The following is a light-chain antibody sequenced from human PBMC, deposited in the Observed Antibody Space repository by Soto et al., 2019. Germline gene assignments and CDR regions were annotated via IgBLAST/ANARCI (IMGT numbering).Light chain of an antibody. V-gene: IGLV2-14*01. CDR2: DVT. CDR3: FSYTSINTYV. J-gene: IGLJ1*01. Sequence: QSALTQPASVSGSPGQSITISCTGTRSDVGGYNYVSWYQQLPGKAPKLMIYDVTYRPSGVSNRFSGSKSGDTASLTISGLQAEDEADYYCFSYTSINTYVFGTGTKVTVL. CDR1: RSDVGGYNY.